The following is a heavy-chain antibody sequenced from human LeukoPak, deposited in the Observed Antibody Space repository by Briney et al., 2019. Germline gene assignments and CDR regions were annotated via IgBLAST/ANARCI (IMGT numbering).Heavy chain of an antibody. D-gene: IGHD5-24*01. V-gene: IGHV3-43*01. CDR3: AKAPGGEMAIDY. Sequence: GGSLRLSCAASGFTFDDYTMHWVRQAPGKGLEWVSLISWDGGSTYYADSVKGRFTISRDDSKNSLYLQMNSLRTEDTALYYCAKAPGGEMAIDYWGQGTLVTVSS. CDR2: ISWDGGST. J-gene: IGHJ4*02. CDR1: GFTFDDYT.